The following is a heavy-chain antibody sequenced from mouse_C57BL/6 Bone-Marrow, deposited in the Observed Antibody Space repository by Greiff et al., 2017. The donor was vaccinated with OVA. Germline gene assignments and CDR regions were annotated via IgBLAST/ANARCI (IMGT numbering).Heavy chain of an antibody. V-gene: IGHV5-16*01. CDR1: GFTFSDYY. D-gene: IGHD1-1*01. J-gene: IGHJ4*01. CDR2: INYDGSST. CDR3: AREGTTVVPYAMDY. Sequence: EVKVVESEGGLVQPGSSMKLSCTASGFTFSDYYMDWVRQVPEKGLEWVANINYDGSSTYYLDSLKSRFIISRDNAKNILYMQMSSLKSEDTATYYCAREGTTVVPYAMDYWGQGASVTVSS.